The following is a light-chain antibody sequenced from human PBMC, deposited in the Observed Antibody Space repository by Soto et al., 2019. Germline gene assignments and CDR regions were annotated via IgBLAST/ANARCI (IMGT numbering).Light chain of an antibody. J-gene: IGLJ1*01. Sequence: QSALTHPASVSGSTGQSITISCTGTSSDVGGYNYVSWYQQYPGKAPKLMIYDVSNRPSGISNRFSGSKSGNTASLTISGLQAEDEADYYCSSYTSSSTLYVLGTGTKVTVL. V-gene: IGLV2-14*01. CDR1: SSDVGGYNY. CDR2: DVS. CDR3: SSYTSSSTLYV.